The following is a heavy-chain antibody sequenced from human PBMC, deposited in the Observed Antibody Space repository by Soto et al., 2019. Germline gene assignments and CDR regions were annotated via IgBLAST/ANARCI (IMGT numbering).Heavy chain of an antibody. Sequence: QVHLVQSGAEVRKPGASVKVSCKASGYTFSSYAMHWVRQAPGQRLEGMGWIDAGYGNTKSSQKFQDRVTISRDTTANIDQMELTTLRSEDTALYYCARDTGDKTFDFWGQGTLVTVSS. CDR2: IDAGYGNT. J-gene: IGHJ4*02. CDR3: ARDTGDKTFDF. V-gene: IGHV1-3*01. D-gene: IGHD7-27*01. CDR1: GYTFSSYA.